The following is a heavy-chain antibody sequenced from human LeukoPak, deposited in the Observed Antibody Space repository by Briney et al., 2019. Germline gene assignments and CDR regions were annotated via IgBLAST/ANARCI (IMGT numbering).Heavy chain of an antibody. CDR3: ARGFGYDSTGYRAFDI. Sequence: PSETLSLTCTVSGGSISTYYWNWIRQPPGKGLECIGYIDYSGSTNYNPSLKSRVAISVDTSKNHFSLKLSSVTAAHTAVYYCARGFGYDSTGYRAFDIWGQGTMVTVSS. CDR1: GGSISTYY. V-gene: IGHV4-59*01. J-gene: IGHJ3*02. CDR2: IDYSGST. D-gene: IGHD3-22*01.